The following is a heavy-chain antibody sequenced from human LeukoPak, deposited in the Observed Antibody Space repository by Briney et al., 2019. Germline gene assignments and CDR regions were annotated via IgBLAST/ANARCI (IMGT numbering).Heavy chain of an antibody. D-gene: IGHD3-22*01. Sequence: SETLSLTCTVSGGSISSYYWSWIRQPPRKGLEWIGYIYYSGSTNYNPSLKSRVTISVDTSKNQFSLKLSSVTAADTAVYYCASFPYYDSSGYHGYYFDYWGQGTLVTVSS. J-gene: IGHJ4*02. CDR1: GGSISSYY. V-gene: IGHV4-59*01. CDR2: IYYSGST. CDR3: ASFPYYDSSGYHGYYFDY.